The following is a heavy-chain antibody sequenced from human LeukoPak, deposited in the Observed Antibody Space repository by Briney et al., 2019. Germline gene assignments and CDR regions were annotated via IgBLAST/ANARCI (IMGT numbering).Heavy chain of an antibody. D-gene: IGHD2-21*02. CDR3: VKDWSDEAKCGADCLEY. J-gene: IGHJ4*02. CDR2: ISGIVDDT. Sequence: GGSLTLSCAASGFNFYIYATSWVRPAPGKGLEWGSSISGIVDDTYYTDSVKGRYTISRDNSKNTLNLQMNTLRAEDTAVYYCVKDWSDEAKCGADCLEYWGQGTLVTVSS. CDR1: GFNFYIYA. V-gene: IGHV3-23*01.